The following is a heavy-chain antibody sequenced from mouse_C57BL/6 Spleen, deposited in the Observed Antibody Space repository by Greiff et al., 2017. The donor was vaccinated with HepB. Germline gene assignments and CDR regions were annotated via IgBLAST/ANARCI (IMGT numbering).Heavy chain of an antibody. Sequence: EVKLMESGEGLVKPGGSLKLSCAASGFTFSSYAMSWVRQTPEKRLEWVAYISSGGDYIYYADTVKGRFTLSRDNARNTLYLQRSSLKSEDTAMYYCTRDQEDPTGGAMDYWGQGTSVTVSS. CDR1: GFTFSSYA. V-gene: IGHV5-9-1*02. CDR2: ISSGGDYI. CDR3: TRDQEDPTGGAMDY. D-gene: IGHD3-2*02. J-gene: IGHJ4*01.